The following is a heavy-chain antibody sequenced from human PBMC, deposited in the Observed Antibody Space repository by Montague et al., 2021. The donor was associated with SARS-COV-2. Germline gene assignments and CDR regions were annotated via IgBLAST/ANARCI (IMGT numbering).Heavy chain of an antibody. CDR2: INHGGST. J-gene: IGHJ6*03. V-gene: IGHV4-34*01. CDR3: ARLRDGVVPSPILGVGPYYSYYCVDV. Sequence: SETLSLTCAVHGTSFSGYYWNWIRQPPGKGLEWIGEINHGGSTKYSPSLKSRLTISADTSKNQFSLTLTSVAAADTAVYYCARLRDGVVPSPILGVGPYYSYYCVDVWGRGTTVTVSS. D-gene: IGHD3-10*01. CDR1: GTSFSGYY.